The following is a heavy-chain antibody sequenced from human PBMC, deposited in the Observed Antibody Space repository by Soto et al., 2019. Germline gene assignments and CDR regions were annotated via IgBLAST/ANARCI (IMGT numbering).Heavy chain of an antibody. Sequence: QVQLAASGGGVVQPGRSLRLSCAASGFSWSISPMHWVRQAPGKGPEWVALISYDGTNKFYADSMKGRFTISIDNSKSTLYLQVVSLRPEDAAVYYCARDPKASGGQNWAFNYVDSLHQGTLVSFSS. CDR2: ISYDGTNK. V-gene: IGHV3-30-3*01. CDR1: GFSWSISP. CDR3: ARDPKASGGQNWAFNYVDS. D-gene: IGHD7-27*01. J-gene: IGHJ4*02.